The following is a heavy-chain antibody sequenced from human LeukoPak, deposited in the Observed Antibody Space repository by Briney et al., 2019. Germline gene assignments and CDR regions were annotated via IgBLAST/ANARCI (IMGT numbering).Heavy chain of an antibody. V-gene: IGHV3-74*01. D-gene: IGHD5-12*01. CDR3: AAVVAATPY. CDR2: INSDGSIT. Sequence: GGSLRLSCAASGFTFSNYWMHWVRQAPRKGLVWVSRINSDGSITNYADSVKGRFTISRDNAKNTVYLEMNNLRAEDTAVYYCAAVVAATPYWGQGTLVTVSS. CDR1: GFTFSNYW. J-gene: IGHJ4*02.